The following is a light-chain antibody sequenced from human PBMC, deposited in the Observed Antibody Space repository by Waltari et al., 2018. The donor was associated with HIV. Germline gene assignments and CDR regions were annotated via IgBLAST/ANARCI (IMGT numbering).Light chain of an antibody. J-gene: IGLJ3*02. CDR2: DTT. CDR3: FLSYNGARV. CDR1: TGPVPNGHY. V-gene: IGLV7-46*01. Sequence: QAVVTQEPSLTVYPGGTVTLTCESSTGPVPNGHYPYWLQQRPDQAPMTLIVDTTKKHSWTPARFSGSRLGGKAALTLSGAQPDDEAEYYCFLSYNGARVFGGGTRVTVL.